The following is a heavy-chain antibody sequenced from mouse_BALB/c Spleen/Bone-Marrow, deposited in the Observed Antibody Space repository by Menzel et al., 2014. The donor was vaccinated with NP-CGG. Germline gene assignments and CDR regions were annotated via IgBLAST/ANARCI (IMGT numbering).Heavy chain of an antibody. CDR2: IYPYNGGA. J-gene: IGHJ3*01. CDR1: GYTFTDYN. Sequence: EVKLVESGPELVKPGASVKISCKASGYTFTDYNMHWVKQSHGKSLEWIGYIYPYNGGAGYNQKFKSKATLTVDNSSSTAYMELRSLTSDDSAVYYCARSYGNYDAWFAHWGQGTLVTVSA. V-gene: IGHV1S29*02. D-gene: IGHD2-1*01. CDR3: ARSYGNYDAWFAH.